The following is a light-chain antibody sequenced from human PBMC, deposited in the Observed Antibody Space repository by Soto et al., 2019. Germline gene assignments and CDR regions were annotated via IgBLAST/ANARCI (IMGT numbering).Light chain of an antibody. CDR3: QQHNSYPLT. Sequence: DIQLTQSPSFLSASVGDRVTITCRASQDTRSYLAWYQQKPGKAPKLLIYVASTLQSGVPSRFSDSGSGTEFTLTISSLQPEDFATYYCQQHNSYPLTFGPGTKVEIK. CDR1: QDTRSY. CDR2: VAS. V-gene: IGKV1-9*01. J-gene: IGKJ3*01.